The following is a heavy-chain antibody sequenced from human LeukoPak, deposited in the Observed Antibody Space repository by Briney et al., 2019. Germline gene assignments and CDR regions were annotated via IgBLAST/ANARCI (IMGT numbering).Heavy chain of an antibody. D-gene: IGHD5-12*01. CDR3: ATNGGGDSGYGNFDY. CDR1: GFTFDDYA. V-gene: IGHV3-43D*03. Sequence: GGSLRLSCAASGFTFDDYAMHRVRQAPGKGLEWVSLISWDGGSTYYADSVKGRFTISRDNSKNSLYLQMNSLRAEDTALYYCATNGGGDSGYGNFDYWGQGTLVTVSS. J-gene: IGHJ4*02. CDR2: ISWDGGST.